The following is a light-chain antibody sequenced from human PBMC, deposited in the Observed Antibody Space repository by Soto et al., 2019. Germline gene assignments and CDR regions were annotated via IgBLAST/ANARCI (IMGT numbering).Light chain of an antibody. CDR1: SSNIGAGYD. CDR2: GNN. V-gene: IGLV1-40*01. CDR3: CSYVGSYSYV. J-gene: IGLJ1*01. Sequence: QSVLTQPPSVSGAPGQRVTISCTGSSSNIGAGYDVHWYQQLPGTAPKLLIYGNNNRPSRVPDRFSGSKSGTSASLAITGLQAEDEADYYCCSYVGSYSYVFGIGTKSPS.